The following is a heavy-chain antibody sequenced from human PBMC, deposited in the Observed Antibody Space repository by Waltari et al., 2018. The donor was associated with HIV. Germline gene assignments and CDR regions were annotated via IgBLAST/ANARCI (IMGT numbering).Heavy chain of an antibody. CDR1: GFSLTSSAMC. CDR3: ARINYFDSGGYFCDY. D-gene: IGHD3-22*01. Sequence: QVILRESGPALVKPTQTLTLTCTFSGFSLTSSAMCVGWIRQPPGKALEWLALIDWDDDKYYSTSLRTRLTISKDTSKNQVVLTMTNMDPVDTAMYYCARINYFDSGGYFCDYWGQGTLVTVSS. V-gene: IGHV2-70*01. CDR2: IDWDDDK. J-gene: IGHJ4*02.